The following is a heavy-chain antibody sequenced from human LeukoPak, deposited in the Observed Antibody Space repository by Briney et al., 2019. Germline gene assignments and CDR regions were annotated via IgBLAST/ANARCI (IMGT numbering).Heavy chain of an antibody. CDR3: ANKKGRIAVAGFPFDY. D-gene: IGHD6-19*01. V-gene: IGHV3-23*01. Sequence: GGSPRLSCAASGFTFSSYAMSWVRQAPGKGLEWVSAISGSGGSTYYADSVKGRFTISRDNSKNTLYLQMNSLRAEDAAVYYCANKKGRIAVAGFPFDYWGQGTLVTVSS. J-gene: IGHJ4*02. CDR1: GFTFSSYA. CDR2: ISGSGGST.